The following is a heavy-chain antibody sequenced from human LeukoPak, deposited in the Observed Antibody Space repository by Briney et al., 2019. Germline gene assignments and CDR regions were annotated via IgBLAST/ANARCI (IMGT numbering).Heavy chain of an antibody. CDR3: AELGITMIGGV. CDR1: GFTFGTFW. J-gene: IGHJ6*04. CDR2: INQDESEK. Sequence: GGSLRLSCEASGFTFGTFWMSWVRQAPGKGLEWVANINQDESEKIYVDSVKGRFTISRDNAKNSLYLQMNSLRAEDTAVYYCAELGITMIGGVWGKGTTVTISS. V-gene: IGHV3-7*01. D-gene: IGHD3-10*02.